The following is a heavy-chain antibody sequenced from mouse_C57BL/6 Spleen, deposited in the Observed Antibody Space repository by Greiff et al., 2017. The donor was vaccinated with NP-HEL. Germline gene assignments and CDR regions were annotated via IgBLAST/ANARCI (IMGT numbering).Heavy chain of an antibody. J-gene: IGHJ4*01. CDR1: GYAFSSYW. CDR2: IYPGDGDT. CDR3: ARWDDYDAGYYAMDY. D-gene: IGHD2-4*01. V-gene: IGHV1-80*01. Sequence: QVQLQQSGAELVKPGASVKISCKASGYAFSSYWMNWVKQRPGKGLEWIGQIYPGDGDTNYNGKFKGKATLTADKSSSTAYMQLSSLTSEDSAVYFCARWDDYDAGYYAMDYWGQGTSVTVSS.